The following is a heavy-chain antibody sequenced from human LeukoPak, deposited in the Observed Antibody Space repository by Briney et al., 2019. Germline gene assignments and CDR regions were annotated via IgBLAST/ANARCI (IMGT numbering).Heavy chain of an antibody. CDR2: IWYGGSNK. V-gene: IGHV3-30*02. CDR1: GFTFSNAW. CDR3: AKDTGRGEFDY. D-gene: IGHD3-16*01. Sequence: GGSLTLSCAASGFTFSNAWMSWVRQAPGKGLEWVAVIWYGGSNKYYADSVKGRFTISRDKSKNTLYLQMNSLRAEDTAVYFCAKDTGRGEFDYWGQGTLVTVSS. J-gene: IGHJ4*02.